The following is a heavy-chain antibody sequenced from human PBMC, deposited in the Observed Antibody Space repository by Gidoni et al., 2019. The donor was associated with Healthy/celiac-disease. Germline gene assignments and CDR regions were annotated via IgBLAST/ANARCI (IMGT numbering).Heavy chain of an antibody. J-gene: IGHJ4*02. CDR1: GFTFSSYA. V-gene: IGHV3-64D*08. Sequence: EVPLVESGGGLVQPGGSLRLACSASGFTFSSYAMHWVRQSPGKGLEYVSAISSNGGSTYYADSVKGRFTISRDNSKNTLYLQMSSLRAEDTAVYYCVKWSSGYFSFDYWGQGTLVTVSS. D-gene: IGHD3-22*01. CDR3: VKWSSGYFSFDY. CDR2: ISSNGGST.